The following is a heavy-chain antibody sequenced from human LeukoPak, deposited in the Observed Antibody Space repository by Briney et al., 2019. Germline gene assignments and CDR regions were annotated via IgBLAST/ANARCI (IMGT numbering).Heavy chain of an antibody. CDR3: ASGTVTPGVTYYFDY. CDR2: INHSGST. J-gene: IGHJ4*02. V-gene: IGHV4-34*01. D-gene: IGHD4-17*01. Sequence: SETLSLTCAVYGGSFSGYYWSWIRQPPGKGLEWIGEINHSGSTNYNPSLKSRVTISVDTPKNQFSLKLSSVTAADTAVYYCASGTVTPGVTYYFDYWGQGTLVTVSS. CDR1: GGSFSGYY.